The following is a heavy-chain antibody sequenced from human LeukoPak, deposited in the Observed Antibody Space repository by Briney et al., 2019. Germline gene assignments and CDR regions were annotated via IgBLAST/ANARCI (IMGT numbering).Heavy chain of an antibody. Sequence: GRSLRLSCAASGFTFSSYGMHWVRQAPGKGLEWVAVIWYDGSNKYYADSVKGRFTISRDNSKNTLYLQMNSLRAEDTAVYYCARDWVATITCIDYWGQGTLVTVSS. CDR3: ARDWVATITCIDY. J-gene: IGHJ4*02. V-gene: IGHV3-33*01. CDR1: GFTFSSYG. D-gene: IGHD5-12*01. CDR2: IWYDGSNK.